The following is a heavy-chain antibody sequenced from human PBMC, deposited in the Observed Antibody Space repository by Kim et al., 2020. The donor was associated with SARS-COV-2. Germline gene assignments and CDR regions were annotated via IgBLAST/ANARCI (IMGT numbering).Heavy chain of an antibody. Sequence: SETLSLTCTVSGASIVSTNYYWGWIRQPPGKGLEWIGSISYSGSTYYNPSLKSRVTISIDTSKNQFSLKLSSVTAADTAVYYCARPPRGISKRTFDIWGQGTMVTVSS. D-gene: IGHD3-3*01. J-gene: IGHJ3*02. V-gene: IGHV4-39*01. CDR1: GASIVSTNYY. CDR2: ISYSGST. CDR3: ARPPRGISKRTFDI.